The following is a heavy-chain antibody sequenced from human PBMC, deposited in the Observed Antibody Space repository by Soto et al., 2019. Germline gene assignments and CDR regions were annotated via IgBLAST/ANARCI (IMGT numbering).Heavy chain of an antibody. V-gene: IGHV1-69*13. CDR2: IIPIFGTA. J-gene: IGHJ6*02. D-gene: IGHD1-26*01. Sequence: VKVSCKASGGTFSSYAISWVRQAPGQGLEWMGGIIPIFGTANYAQKFQGRVTITADKSTSTAYMELSSLRSEDTAVYYCARDSGSYSGYYGMDVWGQGTTVTVSS. CDR3: ARDSGSYSGYYGMDV. CDR1: GGTFSSYA.